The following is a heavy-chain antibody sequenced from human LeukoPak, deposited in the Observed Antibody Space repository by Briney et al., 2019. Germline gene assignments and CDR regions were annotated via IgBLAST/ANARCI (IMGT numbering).Heavy chain of an antibody. J-gene: IGHJ4*02. CDR3: ARLQGGRSGYYPFDS. D-gene: IGHD3-22*01. Sequence: TSETLSLTCTVSGGSISSGDYYWSWIRQPPGKGLEWIGYIYNSGSAYYNPSLKSRVTISVDTSKNQFTLKVSSVTAADTAVYYCARLQGGRSGYYPFDSWGQGTLVTVSS. CDR1: GGSISSGDYY. CDR2: IYNSGSA. V-gene: IGHV4-30-4*01.